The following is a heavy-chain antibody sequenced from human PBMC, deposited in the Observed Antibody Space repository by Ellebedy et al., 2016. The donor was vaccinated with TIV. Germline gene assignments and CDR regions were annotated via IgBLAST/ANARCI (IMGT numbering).Heavy chain of an antibody. J-gene: IGHJ6*02. D-gene: IGHD3-16*01. Sequence: SETLTLTCAVYGGSFSGYWCWIRQSPGKGLEWIREVRHSGRTNYNPSLESRVTISVDTSKNQFSLKLNSVTAADTAVYYCARGSRLTAGDMDVWGQGTTVTVSS. V-gene: IGHV4-34*01. CDR3: ARGSRLTAGDMDV. CDR1: GGSFSGY. CDR2: VRHSGRT.